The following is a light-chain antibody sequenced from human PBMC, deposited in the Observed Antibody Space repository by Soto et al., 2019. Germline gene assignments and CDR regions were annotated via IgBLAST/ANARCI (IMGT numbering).Light chain of an antibody. V-gene: IGKV1-12*01. CDR2: GAS. J-gene: IGKJ5*01. CDR3: QQANSFPLT. CDR1: QGISRW. Sequence: DIQMTQSPSFVSASVGDRVTITCRASQGISRWLAWYQQRPGKAPELLIYGASSLQSGVPSRFSGSGSGTDFTRTISSLQPEDFATYSCQQANSFPLTFGQGTRLEIK.